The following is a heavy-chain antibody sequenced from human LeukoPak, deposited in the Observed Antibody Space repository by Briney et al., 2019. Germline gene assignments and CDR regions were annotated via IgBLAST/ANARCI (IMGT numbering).Heavy chain of an antibody. CDR2: IYHSGST. D-gene: IGHD2-8*01. Sequence: PSETLSLTCTVSGYSISSGYYWGWIRQPPGKGLEWIGSIYHSGSTYYNPSLKSRVTISVDTSKNQFSLKLRSVTAADTAIYYCARASFNVVFGNWFDPWGQGTLVTVSS. CDR1: GYSISSGYY. CDR3: ARASFNVVFGNWFDP. J-gene: IGHJ5*02. V-gene: IGHV4-38-2*02.